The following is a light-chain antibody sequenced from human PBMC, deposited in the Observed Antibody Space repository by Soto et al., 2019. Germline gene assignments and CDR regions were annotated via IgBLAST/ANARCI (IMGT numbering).Light chain of an antibody. J-gene: IGKJ1*01. Sequence: DIQMTQSPSTLSASVGDRVTITCRASQSISVWLAWYQQKLGKAPKLLIYEASKLETGVPSRFSGRGSGTEFTLTISSLQSEDFATYYCQQYNSYSQTFGQGTKVEIK. CDR1: QSISVW. CDR3: QQYNSYSQT. CDR2: EAS. V-gene: IGKV1-5*01.